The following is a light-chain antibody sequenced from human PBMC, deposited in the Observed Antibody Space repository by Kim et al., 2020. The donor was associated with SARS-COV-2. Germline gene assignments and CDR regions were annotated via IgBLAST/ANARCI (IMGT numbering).Light chain of an antibody. CDR2: DAS. J-gene: IGKJ4*01. CDR3: QQHSNSPLT. CDR1: QSVSSD. V-gene: IGKV3-11*01. Sequence: EIVLTQSPATLSLSPGERATLSCRASQSVSSDLAWYQQKPGQAPRLLIYDASTRATGIPARFSGSGSGADFTLTISSLAPEDFAVYYCQQHSNSPLTFGGGTKVDIK.